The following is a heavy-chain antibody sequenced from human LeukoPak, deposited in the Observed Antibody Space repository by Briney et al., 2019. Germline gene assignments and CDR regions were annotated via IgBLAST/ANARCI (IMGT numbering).Heavy chain of an antibody. D-gene: IGHD3-22*01. J-gene: IGHJ6*03. CDR1: GASFSGYS. CDR3: AAWLFNPHCYYYYMDV. Sequence: SETLSLTCAVYGASFSGYSWSWIRQPPGKGLEWVGEINHSGGTNYNPSLKSRVTISVDTSKNQFSLKLSSVTAADTAVYYCAAWLFNPHCYYYYMDVWGKGTTVTVSS. V-gene: IGHV4-34*01. CDR2: INHSGGT.